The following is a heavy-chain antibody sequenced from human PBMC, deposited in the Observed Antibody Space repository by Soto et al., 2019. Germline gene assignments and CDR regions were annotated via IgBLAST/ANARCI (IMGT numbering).Heavy chain of an antibody. J-gene: IGHJ6*02. V-gene: IGHV6-1*01. CDR2: TYYRSKWYN. CDR3: AREGVCSSTSCYTNGMDV. Sequence: SQTLSLTCAISGDSVSSNSAAWNWIRQSPSRGLEWLGRTYYRSKWYNDYAVSVKSRITINPDTSKNQFSLQLNSVTPEDTAVYYCAREGVCSSTSCYTNGMDVWGQGTTVTAP. D-gene: IGHD2-2*02. CDR1: GDSVSSNSAA.